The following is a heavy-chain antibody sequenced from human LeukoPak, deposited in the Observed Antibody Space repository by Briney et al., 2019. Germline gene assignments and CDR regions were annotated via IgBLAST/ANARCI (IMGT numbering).Heavy chain of an antibody. CDR3: ARGRYYYDRSGPATDY. Sequence: SVNLSCKASGYTFTSYGISWVRQAPGPGLEWMGWISAYNGNTNYTQKLQGRVTMTTDTSKSKAYMELRSLRSDDTAVYYCARGRYYYDRSGPATDYWGQGTLVTVSS. CDR1: GYTFTSYG. J-gene: IGHJ4*02. V-gene: IGHV1-18*01. D-gene: IGHD3-22*01. CDR2: ISAYNGNT.